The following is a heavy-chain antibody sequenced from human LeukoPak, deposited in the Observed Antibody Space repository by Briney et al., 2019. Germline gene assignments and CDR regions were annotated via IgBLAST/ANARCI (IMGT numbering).Heavy chain of an antibody. V-gene: IGHV4-59*12. D-gene: IGHD3-10*01. CDR1: GGSISSYY. Sequence: SETLSLTCTVSGGSISSYYWSWIRQPPGKGLEWIGYIYYSGSTNYKSSLKSRVTMSIDTSKNQFSLKLSSVTAADTAIYYCARDAKYYYGSRTYFFFEYWGQGTLLSVSS. CDR3: ARDAKYYYGSRTYFFFEY. J-gene: IGHJ4*02. CDR2: IYYSGST.